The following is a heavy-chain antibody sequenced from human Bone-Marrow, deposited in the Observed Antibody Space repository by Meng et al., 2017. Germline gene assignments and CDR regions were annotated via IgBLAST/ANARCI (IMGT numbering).Heavy chain of an antibody. V-gene: IGHV4-38-2*01. CDR3: AGGAVVTLIFYHAMDA. D-gene: IGHD2-21*02. CDR1: GYSITGSYN. Sequence: SETLSLTCAVSGYSITGSYNWGWIRQSPGKGLEWIGSIYQSGSTYYNPSLKSRVTMSADTSKNQFSLKLTSVTAADTAVYYCAGGAVVTLIFYHAMDAWGQGTTVTVSS. J-gene: IGHJ6*02. CDR2: IYQSGST.